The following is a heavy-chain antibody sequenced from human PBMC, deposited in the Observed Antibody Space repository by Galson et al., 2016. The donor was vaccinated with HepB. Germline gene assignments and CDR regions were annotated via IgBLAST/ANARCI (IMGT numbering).Heavy chain of an antibody. CDR1: GFTFNKYG. CDR3: ARGLDY. J-gene: IGHJ4*02. Sequence: SLRLSCAASGFTFNKYGMHWVRQAPGKGLEWVAADSVHGGRKWYADSVKGRFTISRDNPNNMLFLQMSSLRADDTAVYYCARGLDYWGQGTLVTVSS. V-gene: IGHV3-30*03. CDR2: DSVHGGRK.